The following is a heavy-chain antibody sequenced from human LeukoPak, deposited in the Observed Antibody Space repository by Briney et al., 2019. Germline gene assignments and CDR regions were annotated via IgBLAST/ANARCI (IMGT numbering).Heavy chain of an antibody. CDR3: AKRVTGWYLVDY. V-gene: IGHV3-23*01. J-gene: IGHJ4*02. Sequence: GGSLRLSCAASGFIFSSDAMSWVRQAPGKGLEWVSAITGSGSSTFYADAVKGRSTIPTDNTKNTLYLQMNSLRAEDTAVYYCAKRVTGWYLVDYWGPGDLVTVSS. CDR2: ITGSGSST. D-gene: IGHD6-19*01. CDR1: GFIFSSDA.